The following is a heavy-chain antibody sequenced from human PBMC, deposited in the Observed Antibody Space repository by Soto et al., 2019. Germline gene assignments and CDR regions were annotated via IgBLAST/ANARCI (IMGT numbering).Heavy chain of an antibody. CDR1: GFSLSADGVG. Sequence: PTLVNPTQTLTLTCTFSGFSLSADGVGVGWIRQPPGKALEWLALIYWDDDQRYSPSLKTRLTITKDTSKNQVVLTMTNMDPVDTATYYCAHAYGGTSWPNDAFDVWGQGTVVTVSS. J-gene: IGHJ3*01. CDR3: AHAYGGTSWPNDAFDV. D-gene: IGHD2-2*01. CDR2: IYWDDDQ. V-gene: IGHV2-5*02.